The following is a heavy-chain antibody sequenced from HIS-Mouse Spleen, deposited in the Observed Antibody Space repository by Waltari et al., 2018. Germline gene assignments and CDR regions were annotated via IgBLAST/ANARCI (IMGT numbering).Heavy chain of an antibody. V-gene: IGHV4-39*07. CDR1: GLSIRSRSYY. D-gene: IGHD3-10*01. CDR2: TYYSGST. CDR3: ARGRRYYGSGSYGSFDY. Sequence: QLQLQASGPGLVKPSEPLSLTCTVSGLSIRSRSYYWGCIRSPPGKGLEWIGSTYYSGSTYYNPSLKSRVTISVDTSKNQFSLKLSSVTAADTAVYYCARGRRYYGSGSYGSFDYWGQGTLVTVSS. J-gene: IGHJ4*02.